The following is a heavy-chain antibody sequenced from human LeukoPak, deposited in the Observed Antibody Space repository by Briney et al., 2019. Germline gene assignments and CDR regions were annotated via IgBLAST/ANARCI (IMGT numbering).Heavy chain of an antibody. Sequence: TGGSLRLSCAGSGFAFGTYAMSWIRQAPGMGLEWISSISANGQATYYPDSLEGRFTISRDNSKKTLYLQLNSLRADTTATSYFARDPYYSILYRLAYWGQGTLVTVCS. V-gene: IGHV3-23*01. CDR3: ARDPYYSILYRLAY. CDR1: GFAFGTYA. D-gene: IGHD3-9*01. CDR2: ISANGQAT. J-gene: IGHJ4*02.